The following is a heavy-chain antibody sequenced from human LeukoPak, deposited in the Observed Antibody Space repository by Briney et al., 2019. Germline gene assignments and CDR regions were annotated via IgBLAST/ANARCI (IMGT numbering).Heavy chain of an antibody. Sequence: SETLSLTCTVSGGSISSSSYYWGWIRQPPGKGLEWIGSIYYSGSTYYNPSLKSRVTISVDTSKNQFSLKLSSVTAADTAVYYCADAYYYDSSGYSGFDYWGQGTLVTVSS. CDR1: GGSISSSSYY. CDR2: IYYSGST. CDR3: ADAYYYDSSGYSGFDY. D-gene: IGHD3-22*01. J-gene: IGHJ4*02. V-gene: IGHV4-39*01.